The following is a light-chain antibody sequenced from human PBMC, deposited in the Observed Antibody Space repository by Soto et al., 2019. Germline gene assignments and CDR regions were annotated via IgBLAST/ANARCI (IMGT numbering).Light chain of an antibody. Sequence: QSVLTQPPSVSGAPGQRVTISCTGSSSNIGAGYDVHWYQQLPGTAPQLLIYGNSNRPSGVPDRFSGAKSGTSAALAITGLQAEDEADYYCQAYDSSMSGPVVFGGGTKLTVL. CDR2: GNS. J-gene: IGLJ2*01. CDR1: SSNIGAGYD. V-gene: IGLV1-40*01. CDR3: QAYDSSMSGPVV.